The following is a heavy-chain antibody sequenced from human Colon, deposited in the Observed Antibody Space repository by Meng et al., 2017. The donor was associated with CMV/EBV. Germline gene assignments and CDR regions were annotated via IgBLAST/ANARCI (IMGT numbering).Heavy chain of an antibody. V-gene: IGHV4-39*07. Sequence: ESLKISCSVSDDSISKSAYFWAWIRQPPGRGLEWIGNIYSRGRTFYNPSLESRVSLSLDTSKKQVSLKLSSVTAADTAVYYCASGNARGLDVPPFCTTYSCLKAYFYYGVDVWGQGTTVTV. CDR3: ASGNARGLDVPPFCTTYSCLKAYFYYGVDV. CDR2: IYSRGRT. CDR1: DDSISKSAYF. J-gene: IGHJ6*02. D-gene: IGHD2-15*01.